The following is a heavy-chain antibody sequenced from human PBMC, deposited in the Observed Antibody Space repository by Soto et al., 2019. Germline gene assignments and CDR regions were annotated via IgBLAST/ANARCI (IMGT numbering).Heavy chain of an antibody. D-gene: IGHD6-13*01. CDR3: ARHKDTSSRYLLPDN. CDR2: IYYRGNT. V-gene: IGHV4-39*01. J-gene: IGHJ4*02. CDR1: GGSISSGSYY. Sequence: QLQLQESGPGLVKPSETLSLTCTVSGGSISSGSYYWGWIRQSPGKGLEWIGSIYYRGNTYYNPSLKSRVTISVDTSKHQFSLKMSSVTATDTAVYYCARHKDTSSRYLLPDNWGQGTLVTVFS.